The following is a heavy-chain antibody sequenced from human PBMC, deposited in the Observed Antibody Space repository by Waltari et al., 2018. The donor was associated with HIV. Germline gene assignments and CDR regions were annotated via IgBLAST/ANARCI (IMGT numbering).Heavy chain of an antibody. D-gene: IGHD6-6*01. CDR1: GFSLSTSGVG. V-gene: IGHV2-5*02. Sequence: QITLKESGPTLVKPTQTLTLTCTFSGFSLSTSGVGVGWIRQPPGKALEWLALIYWDDDKRYSPSRKSRLTITKDPSKTQVVLTMTNMDPVDTATYYCAHRLLYSSSVDYWGQGTLVTVSS. CDR2: IYWDDDK. J-gene: IGHJ4*02. CDR3: AHRLLYSSSVDY.